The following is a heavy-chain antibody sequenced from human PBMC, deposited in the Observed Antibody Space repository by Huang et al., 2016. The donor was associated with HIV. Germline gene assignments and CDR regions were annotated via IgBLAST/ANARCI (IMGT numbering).Heavy chain of an antibody. CDR2: ISYDGSVT. D-gene: IGHD2-15*01. J-gene: IGHJ4*02. CDR3: ARAALGYYDY. Sequence: QVQLVESGGGVVQPGRSLRLSCAASGFTFSNFTMHWVRQAPGKGRKWGSVISYDGSVTYYADSGRCRFTSARDNSKNTLYLQMNSLRAEDTAVYYCARAALGYYDYWGQGTLVTVSS. V-gene: IGHV3-30*01. CDR1: GFTFSNFT.